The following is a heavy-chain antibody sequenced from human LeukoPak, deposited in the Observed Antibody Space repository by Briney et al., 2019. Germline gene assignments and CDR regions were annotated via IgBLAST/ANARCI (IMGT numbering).Heavy chain of an antibody. J-gene: IGHJ4*02. V-gene: IGHV3-48*02. CDR2: ISSSSSTI. Sequence: GGSLRLSCAASGFTFSSYSMNWVRQAPGKGLEWVSYISSSSSTIYYADSVKGRFTISRGNSKNTLNLQMNSLRDEDTAVYYCAKDNGRNSGNHDYWGQGTLVTVSS. CDR1: GFTFSSYS. CDR3: AKDNGRNSGNHDY. D-gene: IGHD4-23*01.